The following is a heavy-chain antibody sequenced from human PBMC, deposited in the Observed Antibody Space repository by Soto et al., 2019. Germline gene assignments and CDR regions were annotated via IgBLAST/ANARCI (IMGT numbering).Heavy chain of an antibody. CDR3: TTYSGAAFEY. CDR1: GFSFDNAW. V-gene: IGHV3-15*01. D-gene: IGHD1-26*01. J-gene: IGHJ4*02. Sequence: EVQLVESGGGLVKPGGSLRLSCAASGFSFDNAWMNWVRQAPGKGLEWVGRIKSKTDGGTTDYVAPVKGRFTISRDDSKNTVDLQMRSLKTEDTAIYYCTTYSGAAFEYWGQGTLVSVSS. CDR2: IKSKTDGGTT.